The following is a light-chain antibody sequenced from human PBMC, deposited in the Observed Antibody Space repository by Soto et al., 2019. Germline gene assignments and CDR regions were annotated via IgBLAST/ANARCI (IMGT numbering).Light chain of an antibody. CDR1: SSDIRDSNY. CDR3: GSKAGSDKHVV. J-gene: IGLJ2*01. Sequence: QSVLTQPPSASGSPGQSVTLSCSGISSDIRDSNYVSWYQQHPGKAPKLVISEVTKRPSGVPDRFSGSRSVTTAFLTISGLHSEEVADYNCGSKAGSDKHVVFGGGTKVTVL. V-gene: IGLV2-8*01. CDR2: EVT.